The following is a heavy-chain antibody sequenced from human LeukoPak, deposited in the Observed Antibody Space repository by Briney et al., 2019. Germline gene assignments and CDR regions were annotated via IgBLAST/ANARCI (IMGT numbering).Heavy chain of an antibody. Sequence: QAGGSLRLSCAASGFTFSSYAMHWVRQAPGKGLEWVAAISYDGSNKYYADSVKGRFTISRDNSKNTLYLQMNSLRAEDTAVYYCAREYSSGWYGPMDVWGQGTTVTVSS. D-gene: IGHD6-19*01. CDR1: GFTFSSYA. CDR3: AREYSSGWYGPMDV. J-gene: IGHJ6*02. V-gene: IGHV3-30-3*01. CDR2: ISYDGSNK.